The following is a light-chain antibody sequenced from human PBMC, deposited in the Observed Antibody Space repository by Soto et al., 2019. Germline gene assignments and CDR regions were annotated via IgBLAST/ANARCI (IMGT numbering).Light chain of an antibody. CDR1: RSDVGGYNY. CDR3: TSYTDNIPPYV. J-gene: IGLJ1*01. CDR2: DVT. V-gene: IGLV2-14*01. Sequence: SVLTQPASVSRSPGQSISITKNGTRSDVGGYNYVSWYQQHPGKAPKLIIYDVTKRPSGVSTRFSGSKSGNTASLTISGLQPEDEADYYCTSYTDNIPPYVFGTGTKVTVL.